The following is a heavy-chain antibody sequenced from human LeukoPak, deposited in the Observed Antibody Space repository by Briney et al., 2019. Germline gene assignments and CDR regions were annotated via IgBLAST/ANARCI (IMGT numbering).Heavy chain of an antibody. D-gene: IGHD2-2*01. J-gene: IGHJ4*02. CDR1: GYTLTGYY. CDR2: INPNSGGT. Sequence: ASVKVSCKASGYTLTGYYMHWVRQAPGQGLEWMGWINPNSGGTNYAQKFQGRVTMTRDTSISTAYMELSRLRSDDTAVYYCARQLEGVPAALFDYWGQGTLVTVSS. V-gene: IGHV1-2*02. CDR3: ARQLEGVPAALFDY.